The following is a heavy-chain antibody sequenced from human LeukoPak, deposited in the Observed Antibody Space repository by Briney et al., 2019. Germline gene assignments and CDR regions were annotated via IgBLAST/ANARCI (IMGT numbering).Heavy chain of an antibody. V-gene: IGHV1-3*01. J-gene: IGHJ4*02. CDR3: ARALVRGYYDSSGYYPFDY. D-gene: IGHD3-22*01. CDR2: INAGNGNT. Sequence: PGASVTVSCTASGYTFTSYAMHWVRQAPGQRLEWMGWINAGNGNTKYSQKFQGRVTITRDTSASTAYVELSSLRSEDTAVYYCARALVRGYYDSSGYYPFDYWGQGTLVTVSS. CDR1: GYTFTSYA.